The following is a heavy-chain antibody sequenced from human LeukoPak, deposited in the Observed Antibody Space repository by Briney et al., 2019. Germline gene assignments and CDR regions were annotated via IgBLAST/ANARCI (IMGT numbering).Heavy chain of an antibody. CDR1: GFTFNTFN. D-gene: IGHD3-9*01. V-gene: IGHV3-21*01. J-gene: IGHJ4*02. CDR2: ITSGGDYI. Sequence: PGGSLRLSCPASGFTFNTFNMNWVRQAPGKGLAWVSSITSGGDYIYYADSVKGRFTTSRDNAKNSLSLQLNSLRVEDTAVYYCARGHYDVLAASYKWTPDYWGQGTLVTVSS. CDR3: ARGHYDVLAASYKWTPDY.